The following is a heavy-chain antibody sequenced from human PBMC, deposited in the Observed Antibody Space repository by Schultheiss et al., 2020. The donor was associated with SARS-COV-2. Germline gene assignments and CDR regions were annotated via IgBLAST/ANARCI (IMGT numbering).Heavy chain of an antibody. CDR3: AIAIVVVPAANYGMDV. Sequence: ASVKVSCKASGYTFTSYGISWVRQAPGQGLEWMGWISAYNGNTNYAQKLQGRVTMTTDTPTSTAYMELRSLRSDDTAVYYCAIAIVVVPAANYGMDVWGKGTTVTVSS. D-gene: IGHD2-2*01. CDR2: ISAYNGNT. J-gene: IGHJ6*04. V-gene: IGHV1-18*04. CDR1: GYTFTSYG.